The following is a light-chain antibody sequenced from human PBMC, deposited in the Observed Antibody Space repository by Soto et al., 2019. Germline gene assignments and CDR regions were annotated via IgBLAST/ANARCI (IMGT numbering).Light chain of an antibody. CDR1: QTVFYSANNRNY. V-gene: IGKV4-1*01. CDR3: QQYYGTPYT. Sequence: DIVMTQSPDSLAVSLGERATIHCKSSQTVFYSANNRNYLAWYQQKPGQPPKLLLYRASIRESGVPDRFSGSGSGTDFTLTISSLQAEDVAVYYCQQYYGTPYTSGQGTKLEI. CDR2: RAS. J-gene: IGKJ2*01.